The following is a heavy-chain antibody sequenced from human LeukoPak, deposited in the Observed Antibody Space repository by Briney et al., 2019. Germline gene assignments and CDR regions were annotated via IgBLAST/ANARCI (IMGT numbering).Heavy chain of an antibody. Sequence: GTLSLTCAVSGGSISSSNWWSWVRQPPGKGLEWVSGINWNGGSTGYADSVKGRFTISRDNAKNSLYLQMNSLRAEDTALYYCARGGSSWYYFDLWGQGTLVTVSS. V-gene: IGHV3-20*04. CDR2: INWNGGST. D-gene: IGHD6-13*01. CDR3: ARGGSSWYYFDL. CDR1: GGSISSSNW. J-gene: IGHJ4*02.